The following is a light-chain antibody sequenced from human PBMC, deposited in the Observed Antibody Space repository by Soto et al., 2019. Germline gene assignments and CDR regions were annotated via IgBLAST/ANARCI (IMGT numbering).Light chain of an antibody. J-gene: IGKJ5*01. CDR3: KQYNNWIT. CDR1: QSISIN. Sequence: EIVMTQARATLSVSPGERAILPCRASQSISINLAWYQQKPGQAPRLLIYAASNRATGVQARFSGSWSGTEFTLTIRSMQSEDFAVYDCKQYNNWITCGQGTRLEI. V-gene: IGKV3-15*01. CDR2: AAS.